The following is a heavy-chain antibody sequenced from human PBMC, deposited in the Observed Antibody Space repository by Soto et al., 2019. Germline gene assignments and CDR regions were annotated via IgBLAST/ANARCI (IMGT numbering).Heavy chain of an antibody. V-gene: IGHV3-23*01. Sequence: EVQLLASGGGLVQPGGSLRLSCAASGCTFSSYAMRWVRQAPVKGLEWVSAISGSGGRTYYADSVKGRFTISRDNSKNTLYLQMNSLRAEDTAVYYCARRGSGSYYDYWGQGTLVTVSS. CDR3: ARRGSGSYYDY. J-gene: IGHJ4*02. CDR1: GCTFSSYA. CDR2: ISGSGGRT. D-gene: IGHD1-26*01.